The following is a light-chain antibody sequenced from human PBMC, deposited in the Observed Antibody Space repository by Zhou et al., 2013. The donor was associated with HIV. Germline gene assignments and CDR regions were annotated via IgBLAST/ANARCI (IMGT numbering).Light chain of an antibody. V-gene: IGLV2-14*03. CDR1: NSDVGGYNY. CDR2: DVS. Sequence: QSALTQPASVSGSPGQSITISCTGTNSDVGGYNYVSWYQQHPGKAPKFLIYDVSERPSGVSIRFSGSKSGNTASLTISGLQAEDEADYYCSSYTTSTTFDVVFGGGTKLTVL. CDR3: SSYTTSTTFDVV. J-gene: IGLJ2*01.